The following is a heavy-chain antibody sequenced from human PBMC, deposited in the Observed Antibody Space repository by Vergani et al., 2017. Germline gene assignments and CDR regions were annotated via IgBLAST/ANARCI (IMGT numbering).Heavy chain of an antibody. D-gene: IGHD2-15*01. CDR2: IYWNDDK. V-gene: IGHV2-5*01. CDR1: GFSLSTSGVG. CDR3: AHILSRTYPNNFDY. J-gene: IGHJ4*02. Sequence: QITLKESGPTLVKPTQTLTLTCTFSGFSLSTSGVGMGWIRQPPGKALEWLALIYWNDDKRYSPSLKSRLTITKDTSKNQVVLTMTTMDPVDTATYYCAHILSRTYPNNFDYWGQGTLVTVSS.